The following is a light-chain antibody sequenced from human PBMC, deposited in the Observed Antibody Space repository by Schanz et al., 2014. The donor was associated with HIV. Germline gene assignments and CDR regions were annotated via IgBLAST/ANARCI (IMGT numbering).Light chain of an antibody. Sequence: QSALTQPPSASGSPGQSVTISCTGTSSDVGIYNFVSWYQQHPGKAPKLIIYDVNNRPSGVPDRFSGSKSGNTASLTISGLQSEDEGDYYCSTYTTSNTWVFGGGTKLTVL. CDR2: DVN. CDR3: STYTTSNTWV. CDR1: SSDVGIYNF. J-gene: IGLJ3*02. V-gene: IGLV2-18*02.